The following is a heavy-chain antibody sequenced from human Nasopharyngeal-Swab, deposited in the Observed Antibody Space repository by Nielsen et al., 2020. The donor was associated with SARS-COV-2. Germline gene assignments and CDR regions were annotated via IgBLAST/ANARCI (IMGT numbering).Heavy chain of an antibody. Sequence: SETLSLTCTVSGGSISSYYWSWIRQPPGKGLEWIGYIYYSGSTNYNPSLKSRVTISVDTSKNQFSLKLSSVTAADTAVYYCANYDSSGYYPPDYWGQGTLVTVSS. J-gene: IGHJ4*02. CDR2: IYYSGST. V-gene: IGHV4-59*08. CDR1: GGSISSYY. D-gene: IGHD3-22*01. CDR3: ANYDSSGYYPPDY.